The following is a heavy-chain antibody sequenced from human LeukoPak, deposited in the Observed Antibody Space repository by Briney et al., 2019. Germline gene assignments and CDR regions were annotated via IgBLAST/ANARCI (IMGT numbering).Heavy chain of an antibody. V-gene: IGHV3-43*02. Sequence: GGSLRLSCAASGFTFDDYAMHWVRQVPGKGLEWVSLILEDGSSTNYADSVKGRSTISRDNSKNSLYLHMNSLRVEDTALYFCAKDRYSSSWYTIDYWGQGTLVTVSS. CDR1: GFTFDDYA. CDR3: AKDRYSSSWYTIDY. CDR2: ILEDGSST. D-gene: IGHD6-13*01. J-gene: IGHJ4*02.